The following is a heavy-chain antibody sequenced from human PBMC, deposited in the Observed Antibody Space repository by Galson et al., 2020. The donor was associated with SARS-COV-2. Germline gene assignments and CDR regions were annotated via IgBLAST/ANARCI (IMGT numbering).Heavy chain of an antibody. J-gene: IGHJ4*02. CDR2: VFHSGSS. V-gene: IGHV4-38-2*02. D-gene: IGHD4-4*01. CDR3: ARVWTTVTTYYYFDF. CDR1: NYSISSGYY. Sequence: SETLSLTCTVSNYSISSGYYWAWIRQPPGKGLEWIGSVFHSGSSYYNPSLKSRVTVSVDTSKNQFSLKLSSVTAADSAIYYCARVWTTVTTYYYFDFWGQGTLVTVSS.